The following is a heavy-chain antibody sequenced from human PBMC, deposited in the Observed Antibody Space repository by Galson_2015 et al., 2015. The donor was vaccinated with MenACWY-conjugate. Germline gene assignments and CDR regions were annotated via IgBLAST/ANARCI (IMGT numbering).Heavy chain of an antibody. V-gene: IGHV3-11*04. J-gene: IGHJ3*02. CDR3: ARDTHYGFDI. CDR2: IRADGENT. CDR1: FFPFPPSP. Sequence: LSFSSSFFPFPPSPLPFSFPSPGKGLEWISNIRADGENTYYAGSVQGRFVISRDNAKYSLYLQMNNLRAEDTAVYYCARDTHYGFDIWGQGTMVTVSS. D-gene: IGHD3-16*01.